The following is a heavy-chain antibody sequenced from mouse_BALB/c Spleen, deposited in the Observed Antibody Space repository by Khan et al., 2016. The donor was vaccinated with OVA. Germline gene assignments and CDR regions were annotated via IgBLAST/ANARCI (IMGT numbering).Heavy chain of an antibody. CDR2: LWGDGSI. CDR3: ARDRCCIHRVFAY. D-gene: IGHD3-3*01. V-gene: IGHV2-6-7*01. Sequence: QVQLKESGPGLVAPSQSLSITCTVSGFSLTDYNVNWVRQPPGKGLEWLGMLWGDGSIDYNSALKSRLSISKDNSKSQVFLKMNSLQTDDTARYYCARDRCCIHRVFAYWGQGTLVTVSA. CDR1: GFSLTDYN. J-gene: IGHJ3*01.